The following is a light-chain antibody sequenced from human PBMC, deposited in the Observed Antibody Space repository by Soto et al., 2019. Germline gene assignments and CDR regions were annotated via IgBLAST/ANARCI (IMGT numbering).Light chain of an antibody. V-gene: IGKV3-20*01. J-gene: IGKJ4*01. Sequence: EIVLTQSPGTLSLSPGEIATLSCRASQSVSSSYLAWYQQKPGQAPRLLIYGASSRATGIPDRFSGSGSGTDFTLTISRLEPEDFAVYYCQQYGSSPLTWGGGTKVEIK. CDR3: QQYGSSPLT. CDR1: QSVSSSY. CDR2: GAS.